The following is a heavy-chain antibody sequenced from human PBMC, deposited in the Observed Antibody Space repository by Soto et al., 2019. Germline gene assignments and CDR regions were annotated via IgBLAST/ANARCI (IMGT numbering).Heavy chain of an antibody. J-gene: IGHJ3*02. CDR3: ARDPPYYDILTGYYSDAFDI. CDR2: IYYSGST. V-gene: IGHV4-59*01. D-gene: IGHD3-9*01. CDR1: GGSISSYY. Sequence: PSETLSLTCTVSGGSISSYYWSWIRQPPGKGLEWIGYIYYSGSTNYNPSLKSRVTISVDTSKNQFSLKLSSVTAADTAVYYCARDPPYYDILTGYYSDAFDIWGQGTMVTVSS.